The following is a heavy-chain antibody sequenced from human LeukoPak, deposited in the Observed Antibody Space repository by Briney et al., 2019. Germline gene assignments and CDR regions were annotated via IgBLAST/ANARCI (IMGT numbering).Heavy chain of an antibody. CDR3: ARHRYDFWSGYSWFDP. CDR2: IYYSGST. V-gene: IGHV4-39*01. Sequence: GSLRLSCAASGFTFNSYWMNWVRQAPGKGLEWIGSIYYSGSTYYNPSLKSRVTISVDTSKNQFSLKLSSVTAADTAVYYCARHRYDFWSGYSWFDPWGQGTLSPSPQ. CDR1: GFTFNSYW. J-gene: IGHJ5*02. D-gene: IGHD3-3*01.